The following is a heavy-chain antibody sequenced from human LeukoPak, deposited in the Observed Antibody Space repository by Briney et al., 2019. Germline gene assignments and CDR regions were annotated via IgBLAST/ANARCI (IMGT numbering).Heavy chain of an antibody. D-gene: IGHD1-7*01. J-gene: IGHJ3*02. CDR3: GRDFGLTGTKRSFDI. CDR2: ISGSGTTM. V-gene: IGHV3-11*01. Sequence: GGSLRLSCAVSGFTFSDYYMGWIRQAPGKGLEWLSYISGSGTTMYYADSVKGRFTISRDNAKNSLDLQMNSLRAEDTAVYYCGRDFGLTGTKRSFDIWGQGTMVTVSS. CDR1: GFTFSDYY.